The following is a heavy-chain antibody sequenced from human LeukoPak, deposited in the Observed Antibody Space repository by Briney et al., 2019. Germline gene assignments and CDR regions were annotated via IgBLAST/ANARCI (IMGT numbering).Heavy chain of an antibody. V-gene: IGHV3-13*04. J-gene: IGHJ4*02. Sequence: GGSLRLSCAASGFIFTSYDMHWVRQTPGKGLEWASGISTAGDTYYQDSVKGLFSISRENAKNSLYLQMNSLRAGDTAVYYCARDSGLGGYSFDSWGQGTLVSVSS. CDR2: ISTAGDT. D-gene: IGHD5-18*01. CDR1: GFIFTSYD. CDR3: ARDSGLGGYSFDS.